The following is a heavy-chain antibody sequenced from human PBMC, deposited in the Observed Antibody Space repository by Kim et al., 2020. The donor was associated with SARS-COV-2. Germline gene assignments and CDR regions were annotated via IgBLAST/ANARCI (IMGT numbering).Heavy chain of an antibody. CDR2: INPSGGST. J-gene: IGHJ5*02. CDR1: GGTFSSYA. CDR3: ARDGDYGDYVQYNWFDP. V-gene: IGHV1-46*01. Sequence: ASVKVSCKASGGTFSSYAINWVRQAPGQGLEWMGIINPSGGSTSYAQKFQGRVTMTRDTSTSTVYMELSSLRSEDTAVYYCARDGDYGDYVQYNWFDPWGQGTLVTVSS. D-gene: IGHD4-17*01.